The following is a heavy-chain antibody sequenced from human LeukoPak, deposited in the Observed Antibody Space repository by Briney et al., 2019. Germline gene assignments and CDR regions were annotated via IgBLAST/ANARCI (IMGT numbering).Heavy chain of an antibody. CDR1: GGSISSGGYY. CDR2: INHSGST. D-gene: IGHD3-3*01. J-gene: IGHJ4*02. CDR3: AVSKALGYDFWSGYRADY. V-gene: IGHV4-30-2*01. Sequence: PSQTLSLTCTVSGGSISSGGYYWSWIRQPPGKGLEWIGEINHSGSTNYNPSLKSRVTISVDTSKNQFSLKLSSVTAADTAVYYCAVSKALGYDFWSGYRADYWGQGTLVTVSS.